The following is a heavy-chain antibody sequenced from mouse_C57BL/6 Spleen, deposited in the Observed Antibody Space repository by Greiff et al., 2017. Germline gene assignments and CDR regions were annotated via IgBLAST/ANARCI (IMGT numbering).Heavy chain of an antibody. V-gene: IGHV14-4*01. CDR2: IDPANGDT. Sequence: VQLQQSGAELVRPGASVKLSCTASGFNIKDDYMHWVKQRPVQGLEWIGWIDPANGDTEYASKFQGKATITADTSSNTAYLRISSLTSEDTAVYYSTKPSDYLYAMDYWGQGTSVTVSS. CDR3: TKPSDYLYAMDY. CDR1: GFNIKDDY. J-gene: IGHJ4*01. D-gene: IGHD2-4*01.